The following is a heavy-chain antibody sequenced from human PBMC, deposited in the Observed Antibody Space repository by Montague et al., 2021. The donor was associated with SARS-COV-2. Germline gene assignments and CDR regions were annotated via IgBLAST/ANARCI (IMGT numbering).Heavy chain of an antibody. D-gene: IGHD3-3*01. CDR1: GGSMRRYY. CDR3: ARRGTGNYEILDY. Sequence: SETLSLTCTISGGSMRRYYWTWIRQLPGKELEWIGSIYDSGGARYNPSLKSRVSISADASKNQSSLRVTSVTSADTAVYFCARRGTGNYEILDYWGQGILVTVSS. J-gene: IGHJ4*02. V-gene: IGHV4-59*01. CDR2: IYDSGGA.